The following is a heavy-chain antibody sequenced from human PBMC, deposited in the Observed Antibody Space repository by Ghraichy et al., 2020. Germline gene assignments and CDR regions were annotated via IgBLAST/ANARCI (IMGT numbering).Heavy chain of an antibody. V-gene: IGHV4-39*07. J-gene: IGHJ5*02. CDR3: ARATELLNWFDP. CDR2: IYYGGSP. D-gene: IGHD1-26*01. CDR1: GGSIRSSSYY. Sequence: SETLSLTCTVSGGSIRSSSYYWGWIRQPPGRVLEWLGSIYYGGSPYYDPSLESRVTISIDTSRNQLSLKLSSVTAADTAVYYCARATELLNWFDPWGQGTLVTVSS.